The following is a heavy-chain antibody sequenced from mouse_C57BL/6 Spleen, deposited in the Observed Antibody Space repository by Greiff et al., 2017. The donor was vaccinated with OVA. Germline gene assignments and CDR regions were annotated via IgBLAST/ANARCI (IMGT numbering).Heavy chain of an antibody. J-gene: IGHJ2*01. CDR1: GFTFSSYG. D-gene: IGHD2-1*01. CDR2: ISSGCSYT. CDR3: ARRERGSTMVTFDY. V-gene: IGHV5-6*02. Sequence: EVKLVESGGDLVKPGGSLKLSCAASGFTFSSYGMSWVRQTPDTRLAWVATISSGCSYTYYPDRVKGRFTISRDNAKNPLYRQMSSLKSEDTAMYYCARRERGSTMVTFDYWGQGTTLTVSS.